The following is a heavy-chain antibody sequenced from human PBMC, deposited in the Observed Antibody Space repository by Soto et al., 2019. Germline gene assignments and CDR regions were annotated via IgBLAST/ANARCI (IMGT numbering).Heavy chain of an antibody. CDR2: ISYDGTNI. J-gene: IGHJ6*02. CDR3: ARVMSQNYSARWFYYGMDV. CDR1: GFTFSDYG. V-gene: IGHV3-33*01. D-gene: IGHD1-26*01. Sequence: PGGSLRLSCAASGFTFSDYGMHWVRQPPGKGLEWVAFISYDGTNIYYADSVRGRFTISRDNSKNTLYLQMNSLRAEDTAVFYCARVMSQNYSARWFYYGMDVWGQGATVTVSS.